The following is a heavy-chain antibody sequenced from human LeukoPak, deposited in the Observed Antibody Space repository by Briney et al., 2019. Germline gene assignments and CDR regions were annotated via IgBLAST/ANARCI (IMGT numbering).Heavy chain of an antibody. J-gene: IGHJ3*02. CDR1: GDSIGRGSYY. CDR2: IFNTGST. V-gene: IGHV4-61*02. D-gene: IGHD2-2*01. Sequence: PSETLSLTCAVSGDSIGRGSYYWGWIRQPAGKAPEWIGRIFNTGSTNYSPSLKSRVTMSLDTSKNQFSLKLSSVTAADTAVYYCARDTGYCSSTTCADAFDIWGQGTMVTVSS. CDR3: ARDTGYCSSTTCADAFDI.